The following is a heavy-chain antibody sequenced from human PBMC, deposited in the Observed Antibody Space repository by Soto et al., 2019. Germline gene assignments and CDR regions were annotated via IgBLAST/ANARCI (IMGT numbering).Heavy chain of an antibody. D-gene: IGHD1-1*01. Sequence: GGSLRLSCTSSGFTLSSYWMSWVRQAPGQGLGWVASIKQDGSDKKYVDPVKGRFTISRDNAKNSLYLEMNSLRAEDTAVYYCARVWNDGRIDYWGQGTLVTVSS. J-gene: IGHJ4*02. CDR2: IKQDGSDK. V-gene: IGHV3-7*01. CDR1: GFTLSSYW. CDR3: ARVWNDGRIDY.